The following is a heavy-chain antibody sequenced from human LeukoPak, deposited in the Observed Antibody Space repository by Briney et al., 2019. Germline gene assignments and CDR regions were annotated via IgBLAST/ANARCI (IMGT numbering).Heavy chain of an antibody. Sequence: PGGSLRLSCTASGFPFSSYGMHWVRQAPGKGLVWVTVIWPDGSIKYYADSVKGRSTVSRDNSKNTLYLQMNSLRAEDTAVHYCAKDKGGGLYSSSVNWFDPWGQGTLVTVSS. D-gene: IGHD6-6*01. CDR3: AKDKGGGLYSSSVNWFDP. CDR2: IWPDGSIK. V-gene: IGHV3-33*06. J-gene: IGHJ5*02. CDR1: GFPFSSYG.